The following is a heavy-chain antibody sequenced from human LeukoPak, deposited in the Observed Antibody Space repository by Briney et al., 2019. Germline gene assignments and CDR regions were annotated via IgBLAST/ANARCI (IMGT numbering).Heavy chain of an antibody. D-gene: IGHD3-10*01. Sequence: SETLSLTCNVSGYSIRSGYYWGWIRQPPGKGLEWIGSIYYSGSTYYNPSLKSRVTISVDTSKNQFSLKLSSVTAADTAVYYCASDVLLWFGEPGWFDPWGQGTLVTVSS. V-gene: IGHV4-38-2*02. CDR3: ASDVLLWFGEPGWFDP. CDR1: GYSIRSGYY. J-gene: IGHJ5*02. CDR2: IYYSGST.